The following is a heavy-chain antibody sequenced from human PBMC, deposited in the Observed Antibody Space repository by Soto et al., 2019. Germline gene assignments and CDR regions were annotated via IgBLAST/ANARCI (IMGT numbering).Heavy chain of an antibody. CDR3: ARDPRQLYYYYYGMDV. CDR2: ISYDGSNK. J-gene: IGHJ6*02. Sequence: GGSLRLSCAASGFTFSSYAMHWVRQAPGKGLEWVAVISYDGSNKYYADSVKGRFTISRDNSKNTLYLQMNSLRAEDTAVYYCARDPRQLYYYYYGMDVWGQGTTVTVSS. CDR1: GFTFSSYA. V-gene: IGHV3-30-3*01. D-gene: IGHD1-1*01.